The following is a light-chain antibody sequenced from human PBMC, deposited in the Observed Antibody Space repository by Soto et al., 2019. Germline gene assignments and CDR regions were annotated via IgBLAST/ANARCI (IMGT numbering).Light chain of an antibody. CDR3: AAWDDSLNGHVV. Sequence: QSVLTQPPSASGAPGQRVTISCSEGSSNIGSNTVSWYQQLPGTAPKLLIYDNNQRPSGVPARFSGSKSGTSASLAISGLQSEDEADYYCAAWDDSLNGHVVFGGGTKVTVL. J-gene: IGLJ2*01. CDR2: DNN. V-gene: IGLV1-44*01. CDR1: SSNIGSNT.